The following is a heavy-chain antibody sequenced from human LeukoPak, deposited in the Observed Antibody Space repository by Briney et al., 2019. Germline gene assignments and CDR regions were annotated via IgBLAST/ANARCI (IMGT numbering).Heavy chain of an antibody. CDR3: ARGAPFHYDILTGYTYNWFDP. CDR1: GGSISSSSYY. V-gene: IGHV4-39*01. CDR2: IYYSGST. J-gene: IGHJ5*02. D-gene: IGHD3-9*01. Sequence: PSETLSLTCSVSGGSISSSSYYWGWIRQPPGKGLEWIGSIYYSGSTYYNPSLKSRVTISVDTSKNQFSLKLSSVTAADTAVYYCARGAPFHYDILTGYTYNWFDPWGQGTLVTVSS.